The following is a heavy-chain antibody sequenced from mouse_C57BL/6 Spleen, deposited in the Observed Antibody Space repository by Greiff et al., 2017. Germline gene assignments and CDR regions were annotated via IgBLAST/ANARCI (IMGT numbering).Heavy chain of an antibody. D-gene: IGHD3-3*01. CDR2: ISSGGDYI. Sequence: EVQRVESGEGLVKPGGSLKLSCAASGFTFSSYAMSWVRQTPEKRLEWVAYISSGGDYIYYADTVKGRFTISRDNARNTLYLQMSSLKSEDTAMYYCTRDRGLGGFYYAMDYWGQGTSVTVSS. CDR3: TRDRGLGGFYYAMDY. CDR1: GFTFSSYA. V-gene: IGHV5-9-1*02. J-gene: IGHJ4*01.